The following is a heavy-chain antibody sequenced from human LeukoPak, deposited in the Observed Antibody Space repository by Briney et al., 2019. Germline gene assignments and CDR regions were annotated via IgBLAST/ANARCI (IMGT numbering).Heavy chain of an antibody. CDR2: ISSDSNYI. J-gene: IGHJ5*02. CDR3: ARDGLRDYEGNWFDP. V-gene: IGHV3-21*01. Sequence: GGSLRLSCAASGFTFSSYSMNWVRQAPGKGLEWVSSISSDSNYIFYADSVQGRFTISRDNAKNSLYLQMNSLRAEDTAVYYCARDGLRDYEGNWFDPWGQGTLVTVSS. D-gene: IGHD4-17*01. CDR1: GFTFSSYS.